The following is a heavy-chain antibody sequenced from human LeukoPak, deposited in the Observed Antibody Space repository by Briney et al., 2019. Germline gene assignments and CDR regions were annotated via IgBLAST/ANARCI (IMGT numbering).Heavy chain of an antibody. CDR3: ARRTPGHWFDP. D-gene: IGHD1-14*01. CDR2: IYPGDSDT. V-gene: IGHV5-51*01. J-gene: IGHJ5*02. Sequence: GESLKISCEGSGFSFTSYWIGWVRQMPGKGLEWMGIIYPGDSDTRYSPSFQGQVTISADKSISTAYLQWCSLKASDTAMYYCARRTPGHWFDPWGQGTLVTVSS. CDR1: GFSFTSYW.